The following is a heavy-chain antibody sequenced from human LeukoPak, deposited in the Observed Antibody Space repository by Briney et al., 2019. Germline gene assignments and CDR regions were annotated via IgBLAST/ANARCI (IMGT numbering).Heavy chain of an antibody. Sequence: PSETLSLTCAVYGGSFSGYYWSWIRQPPGKGLEWIGEINHSGSTNYNPSLKSRVTISVDTSKNQFSLKLSSVTAADTAVYYCARDQSNWNYGWSDPWGQGTLVTVSS. V-gene: IGHV4-34*01. D-gene: IGHD1-7*01. J-gene: IGHJ5*02. CDR1: GGSFSGYY. CDR3: ARDQSNWNYGWSDP. CDR2: INHSGST.